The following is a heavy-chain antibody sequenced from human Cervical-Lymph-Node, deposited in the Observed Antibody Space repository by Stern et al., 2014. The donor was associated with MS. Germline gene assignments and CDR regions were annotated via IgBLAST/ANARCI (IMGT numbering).Heavy chain of an antibody. V-gene: IGHV2-26*01. J-gene: IGHJ3*02. CDR3: ARIGGTPSPDAFDI. CDR2: IFSNDEK. D-gene: IGHD1-14*01. CDR1: GFSLSNARMG. Sequence: QVTLRESGPVLVKPTETLTLTCTVSGFSLSNARMGVSGIRQPPGKALEWLEHIFSNDEKSYSTSLKSRLTISKDTSKSQVVLTMTNMDPVDTATYYCARIGGTPSPDAFDIWGQGTMVTVSS.